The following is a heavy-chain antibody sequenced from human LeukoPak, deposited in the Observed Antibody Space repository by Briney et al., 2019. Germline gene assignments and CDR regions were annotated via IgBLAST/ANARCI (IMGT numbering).Heavy chain of an antibody. CDR1: GYSFTSYW. D-gene: IGHD3-10*01. J-gene: IGHJ6*02. V-gene: IGHV5-51*01. CDR3: AIPYYGSGSSYYYYGMDV. CDR2: IYPGDSDT. Sequence: GESLKISCKGSGYSFTSYWIGWVRQMPGKGLEWMGIIYPGDSDTRYSPSFQGQVTISADKSISTAYPQWSSLKASDTAMYYCAIPYYGSGSSYYYYGMDVWGQGTTDTVSS.